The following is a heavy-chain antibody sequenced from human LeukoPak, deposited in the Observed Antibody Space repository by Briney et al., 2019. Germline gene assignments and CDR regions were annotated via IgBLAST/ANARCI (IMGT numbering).Heavy chain of an antibody. CDR2: ISWNSGSI. CDR3: AKDLGTYYYDSSGSGMDV. D-gene: IGHD3-22*01. V-gene: IGHV3-9*01. Sequence: LRLSCAASGFTFDDYAMHWVRQAPGKGLEWVSSISWNSGSIGYADSVKGRFTISRDNAKNSLYLQMNSLRAEDTALYYCAKDLGTYYYDSSGSGMDVWGPGTTVTVSS. J-gene: IGHJ6*02. CDR1: GFTFDDYA.